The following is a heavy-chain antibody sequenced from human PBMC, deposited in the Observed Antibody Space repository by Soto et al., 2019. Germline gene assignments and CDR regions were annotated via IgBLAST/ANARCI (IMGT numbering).Heavy chain of an antibody. CDR2: IYYSGST. D-gene: IGHD3-16*01. J-gene: IGHJ4*02. CDR3: AKGKALRLTSWYYPDY. CDR1: GGSISSSSYY. Sequence: PSEILSLTCTVSGGSISSSSYYWGWIRQPPGKGLEWIGGIYYSGSTYYNPSLKSRVTISVDNSKNTLDLQMNSLRPEDTAVYFCAKGKALRLTSWYYPDYWGQGTLVTVSS. V-gene: IGHV4-39*02.